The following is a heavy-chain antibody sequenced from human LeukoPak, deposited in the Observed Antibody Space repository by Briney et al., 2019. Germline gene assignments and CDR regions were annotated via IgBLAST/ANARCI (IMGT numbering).Heavy chain of an antibody. CDR1: GYSISSGYY. CDR3: ARAREGLVDWFDP. Sequence: SETLSLTCTVSGYSISSGYYWGWIRQPPGKGLEWIGSIYHSGSTYYNPSLKSRVTISVDTSKNQFSLKLSSVTAADTAVYYCARAREGLVDWFDPWGQGTLVTVSS. J-gene: IGHJ5*02. CDR2: IYHSGST. D-gene: IGHD1-26*01. V-gene: IGHV4-38-2*02.